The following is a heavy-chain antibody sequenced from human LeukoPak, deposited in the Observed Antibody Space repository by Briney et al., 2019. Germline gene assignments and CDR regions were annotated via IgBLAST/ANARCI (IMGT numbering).Heavy chain of an antibody. V-gene: IGHV1-2*06. J-gene: IGHJ6*02. Sequence: GASVKVSCKASGYTFTGYYMHWVRQAPGQGLEWMGRINPNSGGANYAQKFQGRVTMTRDTSISTAYMELSRLRSDDTAVYYCARDQSGCSSTSCYIGSDPFAYGMDVWGQGTTVTVSS. CDR2: INPNSGGA. D-gene: IGHD2-2*02. CDR1: GYTFTGYY. CDR3: ARDQSGCSSTSCYIGSDPFAYGMDV.